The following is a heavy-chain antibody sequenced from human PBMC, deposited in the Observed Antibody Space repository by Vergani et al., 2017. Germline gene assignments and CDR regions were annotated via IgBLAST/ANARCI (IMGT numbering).Heavy chain of an antibody. Sequence: EVQLVESGGGLVQPGRSLRLSCTASGFTFGDYAMSWFRQAPGKGLEWVGFIRSKAYGGTTEYAASVKGRFTISRDDSKSIAYLQMNSLKTEDTAVYYCTRVRRDYYDSKRAFDIWGQGTMVTVSS. CDR3: TRVRRDYYDSKRAFDI. V-gene: IGHV3-49*03. CDR2: IRSKAYGGTT. CDR1: GFTFGDYA. J-gene: IGHJ3*02. D-gene: IGHD3-22*01.